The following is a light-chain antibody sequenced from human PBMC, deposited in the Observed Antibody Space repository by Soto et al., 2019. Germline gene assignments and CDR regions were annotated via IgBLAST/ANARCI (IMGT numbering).Light chain of an antibody. V-gene: IGKV1-5*03. Sequence: DIQMPQPPSTLSGAVGDRVTITCRASQTISSWLAWYQQKPGKAPKLLIYKASTLKSGVPSRFSGSGSGTEFTLAISSLQPDDFATYYCQHYNSYSEAFGQGTKVELK. CDR2: KAS. CDR3: QHYNSYSEA. CDR1: QTISSW. J-gene: IGKJ1*01.